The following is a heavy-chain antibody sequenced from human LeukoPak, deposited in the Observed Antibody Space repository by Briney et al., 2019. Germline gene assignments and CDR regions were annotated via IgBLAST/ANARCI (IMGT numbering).Heavy chain of an antibody. J-gene: IGHJ4*02. CDR3: ARDPDCSSTGCYTPPFDY. CDR2: IKQDGGEK. V-gene: IGHV3-7*01. CDR1: GFTFSSFW. Sequence: GGSLRLSCAVSGFTFSSFWMSWVRQAPGKGLEWVANIKQDGGEKYYVDSVKGRFTISRDNAKNSLYLQMNSLRAEDTAVYYCARDPDCSSTGCYTPPFDYWGQGTLVTVSS. D-gene: IGHD2-2*01.